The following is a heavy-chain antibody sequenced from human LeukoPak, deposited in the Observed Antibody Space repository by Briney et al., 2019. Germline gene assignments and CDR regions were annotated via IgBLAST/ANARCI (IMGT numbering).Heavy chain of an antibody. D-gene: IGHD6-13*01. CDR2: MNPNSGNT. CDR3: ARGLVSSSWYGNGAYYYGMDV. J-gene: IGHJ6*02. CDR1: GYTFTSYD. Sequence: WASVKVSCKASGYTFTSYDINWVRQATGQGLEWMAWMNPNSGNTGYAQKFQGRVTMTRNTSISTAYMELSSLRSEDTAVYYCARGLVSSSWYGNGAYYYGMDVWGQGTTVTVSS. V-gene: IGHV1-8*01.